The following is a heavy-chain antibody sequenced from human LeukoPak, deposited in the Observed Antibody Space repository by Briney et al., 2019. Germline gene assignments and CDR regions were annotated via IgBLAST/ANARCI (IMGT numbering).Heavy chain of an antibody. CDR3: AKSGYSSSWSNAAVYNWFDP. J-gene: IGHJ5*02. CDR1: GFTFTTYW. Sequence: GESLRLSCAASGFTFTTYWMSWVRQAPGKGLEWVANINQDGTEKYYVDSVKGRFTISRDNSKNTLYLQMNSLRAEDTAVYYCAKSGYSSSWSNAAVYNWFDPWGQGTLVTVSS. D-gene: IGHD6-13*01. V-gene: IGHV3-7*03. CDR2: INQDGTEK.